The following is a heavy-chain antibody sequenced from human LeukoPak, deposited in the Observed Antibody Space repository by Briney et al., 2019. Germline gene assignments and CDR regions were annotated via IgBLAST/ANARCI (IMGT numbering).Heavy chain of an antibody. J-gene: IGHJ6*02. D-gene: IGHD3-3*01. CDR1: GYTFTSYD. CDR2: MNPNSGNT. V-gene: IGHV1-8*01. CDR3: ARGAKLYDFWSGYPYYYYYGMDV. Sequence: ASVKVSCKASGYTFTSYDINWARQATGQGLEWMGWMNPNSGNTGYAQKFQGRVTMTRNTSISTAYMELSSLRSEDTAVYYCARGAKLYDFWSGYPYYYYYGMDVWGQGTTVTVSS.